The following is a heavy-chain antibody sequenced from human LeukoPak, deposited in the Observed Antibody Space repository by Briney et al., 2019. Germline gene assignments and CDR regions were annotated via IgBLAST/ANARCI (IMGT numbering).Heavy chain of an antibody. J-gene: IGHJ4*02. V-gene: IGHV3-23*01. CDR2: ISGSGDRT. CDR1: GFTFRSYA. CDR3: AKYVDTIFGVGHFDC. Sequence: GGSLRLSCEGSGFTFRSYAMTWIRQAPGKGLEWVSVISGSGDRTHYADSVKGRFIISRDNSKNTLYVQMNSLRVEDTAVYYCAKYVDTIFGVGHFDCWGQGTLVTVSS. D-gene: IGHD3-3*01.